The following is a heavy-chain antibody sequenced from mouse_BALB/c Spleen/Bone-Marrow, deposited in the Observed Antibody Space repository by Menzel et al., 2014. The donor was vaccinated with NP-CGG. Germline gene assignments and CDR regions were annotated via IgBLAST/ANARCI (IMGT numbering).Heavy chain of an antibody. Sequence: VKLLESGAELVRPGASVKLSCKASGYTFTSYWMNWVKQRPGQGLEWIGMIDPSDSETHYNQMFKDKATLTVDKSSNTAYMQLSSLTSEGSAVYYCASGAIYYDYDEYYFDYWGQGTTLTVSS. CDR2: IDPSDSET. V-gene: IGHV1-61*01. D-gene: IGHD2-4*01. J-gene: IGHJ2*01. CDR1: GYTFTSYW. CDR3: ASGAIYYDYDEYYFDY.